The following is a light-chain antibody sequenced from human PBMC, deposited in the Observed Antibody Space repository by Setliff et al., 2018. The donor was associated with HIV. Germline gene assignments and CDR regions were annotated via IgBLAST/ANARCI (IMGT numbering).Light chain of an antibody. J-gene: IGLJ1*01. CDR2: EVT. Sequence: QSALTQPASVSRSPGQSITLSCTGSSSDVGNYNPVSWYQHHPGTAPKLVIYEVTKRPPGVSNRFSGSKSGNTASLTISGLQAEDEADYYCCSYARSSTYVFGTGTKVTVL. V-gene: IGLV2-23*02. CDR1: SSDVGNYNP. CDR3: CSYARSSTYV.